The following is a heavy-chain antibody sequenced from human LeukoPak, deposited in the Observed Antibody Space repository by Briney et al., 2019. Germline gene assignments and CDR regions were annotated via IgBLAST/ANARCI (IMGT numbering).Heavy chain of an antibody. Sequence: GGSLRLSCAGSGFTFSTYAMSWVRQAPGKGLEWVSVISASGTSTKYPDSVKGRFTISRDSSKNTVYLQMNSVRAEDTAVYYCARSGVYDILTGYHFYFDHWGQGTLVTVSS. CDR2: ISASGTST. J-gene: IGHJ4*02. D-gene: IGHD3-9*01. V-gene: IGHV3-23*01. CDR1: GFTFSTYA. CDR3: ARSGVYDILTGYHFYFDH.